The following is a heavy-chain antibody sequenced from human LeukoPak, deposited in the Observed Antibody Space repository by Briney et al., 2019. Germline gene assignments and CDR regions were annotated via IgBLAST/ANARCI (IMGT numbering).Heavy chain of an antibody. Sequence: GGSLRLSCAASGFTFSSYWMSWVRQAPGKGLEWVANIKQDGSEKYYVDSVEGRFTISRDNAKNSLYLQMNSLRAEDTAVYYCASSSSGYYYPDYWGQGTLVTVSS. D-gene: IGHD3-22*01. CDR2: IKQDGSEK. CDR3: ASSSSGYYYPDY. V-gene: IGHV3-7*01. CDR1: GFTFSSYW. J-gene: IGHJ4*02.